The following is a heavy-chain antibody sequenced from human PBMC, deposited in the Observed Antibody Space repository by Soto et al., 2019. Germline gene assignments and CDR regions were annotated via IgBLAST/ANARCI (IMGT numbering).Heavy chain of an antibody. D-gene: IGHD3-3*01. CDR3: ARASGDTIFGVVTTSDGMDV. J-gene: IGHJ6*02. V-gene: IGHV4-31*11. CDR2: IYYSGST. Sequence: SETLSLTCAVYGATLSDNYCNWIRQHPGKGLEWIGYIYYSGSTYYKPSLKSRVTISVDTSKNQFSLKLSSLTPADKAVYYCARASGDTIFGVVTTSDGMDVWGQGTTVTVSS. CDR1: GATLSDNY.